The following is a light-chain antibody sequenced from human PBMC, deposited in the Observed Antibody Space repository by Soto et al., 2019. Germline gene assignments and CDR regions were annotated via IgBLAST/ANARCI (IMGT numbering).Light chain of an antibody. Sequence: QSVLTQSPSASASLGASVKLTCILSSGHSSYAIAWHQQQPEKGPRYLMKVNSDGSHNKGDGVPDRFSGSSSGPERYLTISSLQSEDEGDYYCQTWATGIRVFGGGTKLTVL. CDR3: QTWATGIRV. J-gene: IGLJ3*02. CDR2: VNSDGSH. CDR1: SGHSSYA. V-gene: IGLV4-69*01.